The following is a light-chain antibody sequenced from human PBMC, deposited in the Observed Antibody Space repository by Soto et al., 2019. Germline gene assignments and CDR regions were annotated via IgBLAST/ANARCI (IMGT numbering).Light chain of an antibody. CDR3: QQRSNWPIT. Sequence: EIVLTQSPGTLSVSPGERASLPCRASQSVNRNLAWYQQKPGQAPRLLIFGPSTRATGVPGRFSGSGSGTEFTLTISSLQSEDFAVYYCQQRSNWPITFGQGTRLEIK. CDR1: QSVNRN. CDR2: GPS. V-gene: IGKV3-15*01. J-gene: IGKJ5*01.